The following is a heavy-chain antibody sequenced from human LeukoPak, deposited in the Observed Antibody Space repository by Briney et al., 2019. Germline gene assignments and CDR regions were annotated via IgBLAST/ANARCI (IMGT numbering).Heavy chain of an antibody. V-gene: IGHV3-30*18. CDR1: GFTFSSYG. D-gene: IGHD7-27*01. J-gene: IGHJ4*02. CDR2: ISYDGSNK. CDR3: AKDRELGIWGPMDY. Sequence: PGRSLRLSCAASGFTFSSYGMHWVRQAPGKGLEWVAVISYDGSNKYYADSVKGRFTISRDNSKNTLYLQMNSLRAEDTAVYYCAKDRELGIWGPMDYWGQGTLVTVSS.